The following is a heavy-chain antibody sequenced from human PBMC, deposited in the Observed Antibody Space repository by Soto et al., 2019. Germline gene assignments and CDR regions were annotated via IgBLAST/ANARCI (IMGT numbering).Heavy chain of an antibody. CDR3: AKAIGNPVVVSAFDI. V-gene: IGHV3-23*01. CDR2: ISGSGGST. J-gene: IGHJ3*02. CDR1: GFTFSSYA. Sequence: GGSLRLSCAASGFTFSSYAMSGVRQAPGKGLEWVSAISGSGGSTYYADSVKGRFTISRDNSKNTLYLQMNSLRAEDTAVYYCAKAIGNPVVVSAFDIWGQGTMVTVSS. D-gene: IGHD1-1*01.